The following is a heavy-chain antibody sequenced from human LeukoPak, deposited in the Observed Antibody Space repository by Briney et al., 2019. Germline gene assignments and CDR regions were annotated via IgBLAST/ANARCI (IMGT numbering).Heavy chain of an antibody. CDR3: ARGNYDFAYDP. D-gene: IGHD3-3*01. Sequence: GGSLRLSCAASGFILSDFDMNWVCQAPGKGLEWISYFSTSGSYIHYADSVKGRFTISRDDAKNSLYLHLDSLTVADTAVYFCARGNYDFAYDPWGQGTLVTVSS. CDR1: GFILSDFD. J-gene: IGHJ5*02. V-gene: IGHV3-21*01. CDR2: FSTSGSYI.